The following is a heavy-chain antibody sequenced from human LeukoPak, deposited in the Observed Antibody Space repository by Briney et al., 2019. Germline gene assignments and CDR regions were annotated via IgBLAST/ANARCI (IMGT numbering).Heavy chain of an antibody. Sequence: GSLRLSCAASGFTFSNAWMSWVRQAPGKGLEWIGSIYYSGSTYYNPSLKSRVTISVDTSKNQFSLKLNSVTAADTALYYCARDYGSDWAPTWFDPWGQGTLVSVSS. V-gene: IGHV4-38-2*02. CDR1: GFTFSNAW. J-gene: IGHJ5*02. CDR3: ARDYGSDWAPTWFDP. CDR2: IYYSGST. D-gene: IGHD6-19*01.